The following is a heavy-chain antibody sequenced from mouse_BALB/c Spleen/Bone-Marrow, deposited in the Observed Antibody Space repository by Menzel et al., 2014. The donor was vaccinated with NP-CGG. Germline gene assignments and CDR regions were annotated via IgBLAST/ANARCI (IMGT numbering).Heavy chain of an antibody. CDR3: ARGDGYYGVMDY. CDR2: ISYSGST. D-gene: IGHD2-3*01. Sequence: DVKLQESGPGLVKPSQSLSLTCTVTGNSITSDYAWNWIRQFPGNKLEWMGYISYSGSTSYNPSLKSRISITRDTSKNQFFLQLSPVTTEDTATYYCARGDGYYGVMDYWGQGTSVTVSS. CDR1: GNSITSDYA. V-gene: IGHV3-2*02. J-gene: IGHJ4*01.